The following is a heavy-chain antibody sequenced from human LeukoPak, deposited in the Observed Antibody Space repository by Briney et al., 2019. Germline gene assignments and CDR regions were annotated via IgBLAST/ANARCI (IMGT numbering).Heavy chain of an antibody. CDR2: IYHSGST. V-gene: IGHV4-30-2*01. CDR3: ARYREGPAAMGVWFDP. J-gene: IGHJ5*02. CDR1: GGSISSGGYS. Sequence: SQTLSLTCAVSGGSISSGGYSWSWIRQPPGKGLEWIGYIYHSGSTYYNPSLKSRVTISVDTSKNQFSLKLSSVTAADTAVYYCARYREGPAAMGVWFDPWGQGALVTVSS. D-gene: IGHD2-2*01.